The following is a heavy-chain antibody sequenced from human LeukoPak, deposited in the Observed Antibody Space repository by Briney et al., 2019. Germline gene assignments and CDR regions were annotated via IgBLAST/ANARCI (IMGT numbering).Heavy chain of an antibody. CDR2: IYYSGST. V-gene: IGHV4-39*01. J-gene: IGHJ4*02. Sequence: SETLSLTCTVSGGSISSSSYYWGWIRQPPGKGLEWIGSIYYSGSTHYNPSLKSRVTISIDTSKNQFSLKLSSVTAADTAVYYCARPTEPRYYDFWTSTGFDYWGQGTLVTVSS. CDR3: ARPTEPRYYDFWTSTGFDY. CDR1: GGSISSSSYY. D-gene: IGHD3-3*01.